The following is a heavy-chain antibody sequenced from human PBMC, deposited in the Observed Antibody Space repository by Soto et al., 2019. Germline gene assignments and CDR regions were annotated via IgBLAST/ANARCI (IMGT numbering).Heavy chain of an antibody. CDR1: GGTFSSYA. J-gene: IGHJ1*01. V-gene: IGHV1-69*13. D-gene: IGHD3-22*01. CDR2: IIPIFGTA. Sequence: WASVKVSCKASGGTFSSYAISWVRQAPGQGLEWMGGIIPIFGTANYAQKFQGRVTITADESTSTAYMELSSLRSEDTAVYYCARDHYYDSSGYYFEYFQHWGQGTLVTASS. CDR3: ARDHYYDSSGYYFEYFQH.